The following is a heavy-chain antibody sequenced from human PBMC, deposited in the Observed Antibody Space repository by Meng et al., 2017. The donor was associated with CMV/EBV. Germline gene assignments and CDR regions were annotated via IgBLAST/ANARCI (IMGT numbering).Heavy chain of an antibody. CDR2: INSDGSST. CDR1: GFTFSSYW. CDR3: ARGLSGSYFDY. D-gene: IGHD1-26*01. J-gene: IGHJ4*02. V-gene: IGHV3/OR16-13*01. Sequence: LSCAASGFTFSSYWMHWVRQAPGKGLVWVSRINSDGSSTSYADSMKGQFTISRDNAKNTLYLQMNSLRAEDMAVYYCARGLSGSYFDYWGQGTLVTVSS.